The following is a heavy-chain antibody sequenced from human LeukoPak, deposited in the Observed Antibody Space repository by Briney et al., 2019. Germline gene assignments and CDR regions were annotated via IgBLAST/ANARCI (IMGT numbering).Heavy chain of an antibody. J-gene: IGHJ4*02. CDR2: IRYDGSNK. D-gene: IGHD3-10*01. CDR1: GFTFSSYG. V-gene: IGHV3-30*02. Sequence: GGSLRLSCAASGFTFSSYGMHWVRQAPGKGLEWVAFIRYDGSNKYYADSVKGRFTISRDNSKNTLYLQMNSLRAEDTAVYYCAKVGMVRGVYHFVYWGQGTLVTVSS. CDR3: AKVGMVRGVYHFVY.